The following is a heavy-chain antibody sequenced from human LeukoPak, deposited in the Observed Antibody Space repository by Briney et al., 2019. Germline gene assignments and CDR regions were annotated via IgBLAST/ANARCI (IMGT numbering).Heavy chain of an antibody. CDR1: GGSFSGYY. Sequence: SETLSLTCAVYGGSFSGYYWSWIRQPPGKGLEWIGEINHSGSTNYNPSLKSRVTISVDTSKNQFSLKLSSVTAADTAVYYCARGRYYYDSSGYYYYFDYWGQGTLVTVSS. D-gene: IGHD3-22*01. CDR2: INHSGST. CDR3: ARGRYYYDSSGYYYYFDY. J-gene: IGHJ4*02. V-gene: IGHV4-34*01.